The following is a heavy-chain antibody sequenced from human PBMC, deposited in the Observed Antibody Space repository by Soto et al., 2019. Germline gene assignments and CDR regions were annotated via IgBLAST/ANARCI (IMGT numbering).Heavy chain of an antibody. J-gene: IGHJ6*02. Sequence: ASVRVSCKASGYTLTSYDINWVRQATGRGLEWMGWMNPNSGNTGYAQKFQGRVTMTRNTSISTAYMELSSLRSEDTAVYYCARVDYDSSGYYYAPGMDVWGQGTTVTVSS. CDR2: MNPNSGNT. V-gene: IGHV1-8*01. CDR3: ARVDYDSSGYYYAPGMDV. D-gene: IGHD3-22*01. CDR1: GYTLTSYD.